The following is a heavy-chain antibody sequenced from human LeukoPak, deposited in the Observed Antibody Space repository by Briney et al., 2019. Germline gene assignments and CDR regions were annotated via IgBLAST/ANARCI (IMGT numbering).Heavy chain of an antibody. V-gene: IGHV3-74*01. D-gene: IGHD3-10*01. Sequence: GGSLRLPCAASGFTFSTYWMHWVRQAAGKGLVWVSHTNSDGSSTTYADSVKGRFTISRDNAKNTLYLQMNSLRAEDTAVYYCARSRQPYYYGSGGSWFDPWGQGTLVTVSS. CDR1: GFTFSTYW. CDR3: ARSRQPYYYGSGGSWFDP. CDR2: TNSDGSST. J-gene: IGHJ5*02.